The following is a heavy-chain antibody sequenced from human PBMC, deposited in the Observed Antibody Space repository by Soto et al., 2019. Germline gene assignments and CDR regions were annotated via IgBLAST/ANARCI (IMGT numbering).Heavy chain of an antibody. V-gene: IGHV1-69*05. CDR3: ASSYSNYALIDYYYYGMDV. D-gene: IGHD4-4*01. J-gene: IGHJ6*02. CDR1: GGTFSSYA. CDR2: IIPIFGTA. Sequence: SVKVSCKASGGTFSSYAISWVRQAPGQGLEWMGGIIPIFGTANYAQKFQGRVTITRDTSASTAYMELSSLRSEDTAVYYCASSYSNYALIDYYYYGMDVWGQGTTVTV.